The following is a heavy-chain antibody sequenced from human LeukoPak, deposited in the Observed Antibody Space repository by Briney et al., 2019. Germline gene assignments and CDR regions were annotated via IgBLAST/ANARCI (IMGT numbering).Heavy chain of an antibody. Sequence: GGSLRLSRAGSGFTFSSYWMHWLRQAPGKGLVWVSRISTDASSTTYADSVKGRFTISRDNAKGTLYLQMSSLRAEDTAVYYCTGHHQAYSRTYWGQGTLVTVSS. J-gene: IGHJ4*02. D-gene: IGHD4-11*01. CDR2: ISTDASST. CDR1: GFTFSSYW. CDR3: TGHHQAYSRTY. V-gene: IGHV3-74*01.